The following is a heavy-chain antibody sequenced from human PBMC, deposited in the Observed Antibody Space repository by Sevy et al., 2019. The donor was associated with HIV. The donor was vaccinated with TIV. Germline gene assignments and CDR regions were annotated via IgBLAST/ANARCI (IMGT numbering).Heavy chain of an antibody. CDR1: GFTFSGSA. CDR3: TRQALKLIDYYYGMDV. Sequence: GGSLRLSCAASGFTFSGSAMHWVRQASGKGLEWVGRIRSKANSYATAYAASVKGRSTISRDDSKNTAYLQMNSLKTEDTAVYYCTRQALKLIDYYYGMDVWGQGTTVTVSS. J-gene: IGHJ6*02. V-gene: IGHV3-73*01. CDR2: IRSKANSYAT.